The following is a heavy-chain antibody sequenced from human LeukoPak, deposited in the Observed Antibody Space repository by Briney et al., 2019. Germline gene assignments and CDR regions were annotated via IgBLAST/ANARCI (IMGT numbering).Heavy chain of an antibody. D-gene: IGHD2-2*01. CDR3: ARGVLLVPAAARNWLDP. CDR1: GGSISSGSYS. V-gene: IGHV4-61*02. Sequence: PSETLSLTCTVSGGSISSGSYSWSWIRQPAGKGLEWIGRIYTSGSTKYNPSLNSRVTISLDTSKNQFSLKLSSVTAADTAVYYCARGVLLVPAAARNWLDPWGQGTLVTVSS. J-gene: IGHJ5*02. CDR2: IYTSGST.